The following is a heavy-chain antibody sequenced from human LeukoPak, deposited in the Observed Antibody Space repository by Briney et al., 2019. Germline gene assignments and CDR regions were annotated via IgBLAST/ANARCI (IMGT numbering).Heavy chain of an antibody. CDR2: ISWNSGSI. J-gene: IGHJ4*02. V-gene: IGHV3-9*01. Sequence: GGSLRLSCAASGFTFDDYAMHWVRQAPGKGLEWVSGISWNSGSIGYADSVKGRFTISRDNAKNSLYLQMNSLRADDTAVYYCARVGRLQYGDYVAFDYWGQGALVTVSS. CDR3: ARVGRLQYGDYVAFDY. D-gene: IGHD4-17*01. CDR1: GFTFDDYA.